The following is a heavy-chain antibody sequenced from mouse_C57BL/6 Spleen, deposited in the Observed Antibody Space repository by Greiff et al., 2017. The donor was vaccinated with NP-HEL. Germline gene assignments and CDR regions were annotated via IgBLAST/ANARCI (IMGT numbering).Heavy chain of an antibody. CDR1: GYTFTSYT. Sequence: QVQLQQSGAELARPGASVKMSCKASGYTFTSYTMHWVKQRPGPGLEWIGYITPSSGYTKYNQKFKDKATLSADKSSSTAYMQLSSLTSEDSAVYDCARWYYGSSLDYWGQGTTLTVSS. D-gene: IGHD1-1*01. CDR3: ARWYYGSSLDY. V-gene: IGHV1-4*01. J-gene: IGHJ2*01. CDR2: ITPSSGYT.